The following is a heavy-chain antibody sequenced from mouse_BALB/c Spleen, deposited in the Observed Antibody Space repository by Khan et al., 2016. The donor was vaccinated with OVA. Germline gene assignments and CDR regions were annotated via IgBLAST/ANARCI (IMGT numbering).Heavy chain of an antibody. CDR3: ASHLTGSFAY. CDR2: MSSGGDYT. V-gene: IGHV5-6*01. J-gene: IGHJ3*01. Sequence: EVELVESGGDSVKPGGSLKLSCAASGFTFSSYSMSWVRQTPDKRPEWVATMSSGGDYTYYPDSVKGRFTISRDNAKNTLYLQMSSLRSEDTAMYYWASHLTGSFAYWGQGTLVTVSA. CDR1: GFTFSSYS. D-gene: IGHD4-1*01.